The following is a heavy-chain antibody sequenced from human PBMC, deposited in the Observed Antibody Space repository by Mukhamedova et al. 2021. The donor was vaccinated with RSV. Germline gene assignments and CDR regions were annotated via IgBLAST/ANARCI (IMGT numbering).Heavy chain of an antibody. J-gene: IGHJ4*02. V-gene: IGHV3-21*01. Sequence: NMNWVRRAPGKGLEWVSSISSSASNIYYADSVKGRFTISRDNTKNSLYLQMNSLRAEDTAMYYCARGWSTPDYWGQGTQVTVSS. CDR3: ARGWSTPDY. CDR2: ISSSASNI. CDR1: N. D-gene: IGHD5/OR15-5a*01.